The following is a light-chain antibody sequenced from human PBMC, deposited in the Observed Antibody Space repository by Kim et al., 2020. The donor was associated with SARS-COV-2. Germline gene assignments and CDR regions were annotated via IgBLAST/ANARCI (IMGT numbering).Light chain of an antibody. CDR3: NSRDSSGNHVL. CDR2: GDK. Sequence: LGQTVTITCQGDSLRGDYASWFRQKSGQAPILVIYGDKNRPSGIPDRFSGSGSGNTASLTITGAQAEDEADYYCNSRDSSGNHVLFGGGTKLTVL. V-gene: IGLV3-19*01. CDR1: SLRGDY. J-gene: IGLJ3*02.